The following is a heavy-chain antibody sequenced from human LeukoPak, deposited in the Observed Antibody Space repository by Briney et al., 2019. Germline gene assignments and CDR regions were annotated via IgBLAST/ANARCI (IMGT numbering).Heavy chain of an antibody. CDR2: ISGSGSAT. D-gene: IGHD2-2*02. J-gene: IGHJ4*02. CDR3: AKTEAPAAIRAGSDY. CDR1: GFTFSDYY. Sequence: GGSLRLSCAASGFTFSDYYMSWIRQAPGKGLEWVSTISGSGSATYNAGSVKGRFTTSRDNSNNTLYLQMNSLRAEDTAVYYCAKTEAPAAIRAGSDYWGQGTLVTVSS. V-gene: IGHV3-23*01.